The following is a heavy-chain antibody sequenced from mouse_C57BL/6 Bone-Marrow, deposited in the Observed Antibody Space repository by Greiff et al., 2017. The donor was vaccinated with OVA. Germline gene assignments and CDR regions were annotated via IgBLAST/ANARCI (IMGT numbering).Heavy chain of an antibody. V-gene: IGHV5-17*01. D-gene: IGHD2-4*01. CDR3: ASHDYDASAWFAY. CDR2: ISSGSSTI. J-gene: IGHJ3*01. CDR1: GFTFSDYG. Sequence: DVMLVESGGGLVKPGGSLKLSCAASGFTFSDYGMHWVRQAPEKGLEWVAYISSGSSTIYYADTVKGRFTISRDNAKNTLFLQMTSLRSEDTAMYYCASHDYDASAWFAYWGQGTLVTVSA.